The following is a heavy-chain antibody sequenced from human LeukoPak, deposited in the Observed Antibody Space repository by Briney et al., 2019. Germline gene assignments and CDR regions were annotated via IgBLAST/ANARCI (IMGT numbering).Heavy chain of an antibody. J-gene: IGHJ4*02. CDR1: GYSISSGYY. Sequence: SETLSLTCTVSGYSISSGYYWSWLRQPPGKGLEWIGYIYYSGSTNYNPPLKSRVTISVDTSKNQFSLKLSSVTAPDTAVYYCAREPAAGGGWGQGTLVTVSS. D-gene: IGHD2-2*01. V-gene: IGHV4-61*01. CDR3: AREPAAGGG. CDR2: IYYSGST.